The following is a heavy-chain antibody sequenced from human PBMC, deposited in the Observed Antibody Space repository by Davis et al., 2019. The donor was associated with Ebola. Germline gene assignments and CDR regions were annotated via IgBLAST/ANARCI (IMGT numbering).Heavy chain of an antibody. V-gene: IGHV3-53*01. Sequence: GESLKISCAASGFIVSDKYMSWVRQAPGKGLEWVSVIYRDGRTYHADSVKGRFTISRDNSKNTLYLQMNSLRAEDTAVYYCTRHVSGDFWYFDLWGRGTLVTVSS. CDR2: IYRDGRT. CDR3: TRHVSGDFWYFDL. CDR1: GFIVSDKY. D-gene: IGHD4-17*01. J-gene: IGHJ2*01.